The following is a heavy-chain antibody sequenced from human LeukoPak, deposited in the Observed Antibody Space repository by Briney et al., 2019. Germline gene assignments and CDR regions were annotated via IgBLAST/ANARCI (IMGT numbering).Heavy chain of an antibody. CDR3: ARVLGYYDSSTYYSPWAFDI. V-gene: IGHV3-48*03. CDR2: ISSSGSSI. D-gene: IGHD3-22*01. Sequence: GGSLRLSCAASGFTFSSYEMNWVRQAPGKGLEWVSYISSSGSSIYYADSVKGRFTISRDNAKNSLYLQMNSLRAEDTAVYYCARVLGYYDSSTYYSPWAFDIWGQGTMVTVSS. J-gene: IGHJ3*02. CDR1: GFTFSSYE.